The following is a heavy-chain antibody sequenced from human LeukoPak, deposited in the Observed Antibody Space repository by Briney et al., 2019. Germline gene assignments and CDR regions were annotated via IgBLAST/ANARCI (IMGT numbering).Heavy chain of an antibody. CDR2: IKEDGSEK. D-gene: IGHD1-1*01. CDR1: GFTFSESW. J-gene: IGHJ6*02. CDR3: ATYTNWVAGDV. V-gene: IGHV3-7*01. Sequence: GGSLRLSCAASGFTFSESWMSWVRQAPGQELEWVAAIKEDGSEKDYLDSVKGRFTISRDNAKNSLYLQMNSLRAEDTAVYHCATYTNWVAGDVWGQGTTVSVSS.